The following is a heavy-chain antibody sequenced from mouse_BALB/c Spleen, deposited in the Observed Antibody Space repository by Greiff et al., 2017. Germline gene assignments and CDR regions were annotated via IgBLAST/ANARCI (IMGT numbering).Heavy chain of an antibody. Sequence: EVKLEESGGGLVQPGGSLKLSCAASGFTFSSYTMSWVRQTPEKRLEWVAYISNGGGSTYYPDTVKGRFTISRDNAKNTLYLQMSSLKSEDTAMYYCARQGYYDYWGQGTSVTVSS. CDR3: ARQGYYDY. V-gene: IGHV5-12-2*01. CDR1: GFTFSSYT. CDR2: ISNGGGST. J-gene: IGHJ4*01. D-gene: IGHD2-3*01.